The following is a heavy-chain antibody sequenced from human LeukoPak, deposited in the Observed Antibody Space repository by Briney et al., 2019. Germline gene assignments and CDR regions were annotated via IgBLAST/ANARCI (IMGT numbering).Heavy chain of an antibody. J-gene: IGHJ4*02. CDR3: ARGHGDYTVLGF. V-gene: IGHV1-69*05. D-gene: IGHD4-17*01. Sequence: SVKVSCKASGGTFSSYAISWVRQAPGQGLEWMGGIIPIFGTANYAQKFQGRVTITTDESTSTAYMELSSLRSEDTAVYYCARGHGDYTVLGFWGQGALVTVSS. CDR1: GGTFSSYA. CDR2: IIPIFGTA.